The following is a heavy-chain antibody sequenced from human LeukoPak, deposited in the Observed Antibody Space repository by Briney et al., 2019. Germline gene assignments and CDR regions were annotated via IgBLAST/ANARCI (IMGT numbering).Heavy chain of an antibody. CDR2: ISGSGGST. CDR3: AKGGFGRPFDY. J-gene: IGHJ4*02. V-gene: IGHV3-23*01. D-gene: IGHD3-10*01. Sequence: GGSLRLSCAASGFTFSSYGMSWVRQAPGKGLGWVSAISGSGGSTYYADSVKGRFTISRDNSKNTLYLQMSSLRAEDTAVYYCAKGGFGRPFDYWGQGTLVTVSS. CDR1: GFTFSSYG.